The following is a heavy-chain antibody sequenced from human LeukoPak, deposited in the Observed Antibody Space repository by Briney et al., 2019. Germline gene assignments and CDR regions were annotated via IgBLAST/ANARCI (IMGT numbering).Heavy chain of an antibody. Sequence: SETLSLTCTVSGDSISSYYWSWIRQPPGKGLEWIGYISDSGISNYNPSLKSRVTMSLDTSKNQFSLQLTSVTAADTAVYYCARKGEHYYDSGKVWPAWFDSWGQGTPVTVSS. V-gene: IGHV4-59*01. D-gene: IGHD3-10*01. CDR3: ARKGEHYYDSGKVWPAWFDS. CDR1: GDSISSYY. J-gene: IGHJ5*01. CDR2: ISDSGIS.